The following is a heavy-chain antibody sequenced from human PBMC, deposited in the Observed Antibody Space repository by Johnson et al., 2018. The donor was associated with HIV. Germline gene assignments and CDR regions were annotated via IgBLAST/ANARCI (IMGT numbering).Heavy chain of an antibody. CDR1: GFTFSSFG. D-gene: IGHD6-6*01. V-gene: IGHV3-30*18. Sequence: HVQLVESGGGVVQPGRSLRLSCVASGFTFSSFGMHWVRQAPGKGLEWVAIISYDGSNKYYADSVKGRFTISRDNSKNTLYLQMNSLRAEDTAVYYCAKDRGIGAHDGVDNWGQGTMVTVSA. CDR2: ISYDGSNK. CDR3: AKDRGIGAHDGVDN. J-gene: IGHJ3*02.